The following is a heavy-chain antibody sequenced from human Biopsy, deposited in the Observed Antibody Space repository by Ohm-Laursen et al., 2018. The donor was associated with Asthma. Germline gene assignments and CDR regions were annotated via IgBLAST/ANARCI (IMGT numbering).Heavy chain of an antibody. V-gene: IGHV3-7*01. CDR1: GFTFGEYC. Sequence: SLRLSCLASGFTFGEYCMSWVRQVPGQGLEWVANIKHDGSEKNHVDSLKGRFTISRDNAKNLLFLQMNSLRAEDTAVYYCARTFHFWSPYHAEHYQLWGQGTLVTVSS. CDR2: IKHDGSEK. J-gene: IGHJ1*01. D-gene: IGHD3-3*01. CDR3: ARTFHFWSPYHAEHYQL.